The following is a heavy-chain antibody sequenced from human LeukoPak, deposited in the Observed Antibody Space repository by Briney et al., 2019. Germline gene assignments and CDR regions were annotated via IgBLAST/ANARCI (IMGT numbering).Heavy chain of an antibody. Sequence: GGPLRLSCAAFGFTVSSNYMSWVRQAPGKGLEWVSIIYSGGSTYYADSVRGRFTISRDNSKNTLYLLMNSLRAEDTAVYYCATSGWWGYFDYWGQGTLVTVSS. J-gene: IGHJ4*02. CDR2: IYSGGST. CDR3: ATSGWWGYFDY. CDR1: GFTVSSNY. V-gene: IGHV3-66*01. D-gene: IGHD6-19*01.